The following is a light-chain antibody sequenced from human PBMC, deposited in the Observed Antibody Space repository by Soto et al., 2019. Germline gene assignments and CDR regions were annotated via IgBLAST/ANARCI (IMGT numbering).Light chain of an antibody. J-gene: IGKJ1*01. CDR1: QSVSSN. CDR3: LQYNNWPRT. Sequence: ERVMTQSPATLSVSPGERATLSCRASQSVSSNLAWYQQKPGQAPRLLIYGASTRATGIPGRFSGSGSGTEFTLTISSLQSEDFAVYYCLQYNNWPRTFGQGSKVEIK. CDR2: GAS. V-gene: IGKV3-15*01.